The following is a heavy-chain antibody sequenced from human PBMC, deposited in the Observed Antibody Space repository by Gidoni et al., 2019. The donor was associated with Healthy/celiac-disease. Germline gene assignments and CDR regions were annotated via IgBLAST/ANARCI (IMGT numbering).Heavy chain of an antibody. CDR1: GGSISSSSYY. CDR3: ANLGGVGATPRDY. V-gene: IGHV4-39*01. J-gene: IGHJ4*02. D-gene: IGHD1-26*01. Sequence: QLQLQESGPGLVKPSETLSLTCTVSGGSISSSSYYWGWIRQPPGKGLEWIGSIYYSGSTYYNPSLKSRVTISVDTSKNQFSLKLSSVTAADTAVYYCANLGGVGATPRDYWGQGTLVTVSS. CDR2: IYYSGST.